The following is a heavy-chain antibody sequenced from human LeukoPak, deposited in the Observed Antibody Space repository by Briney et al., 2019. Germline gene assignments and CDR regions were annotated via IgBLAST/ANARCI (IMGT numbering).Heavy chain of an antibody. D-gene: IGHD3-16*02. CDR3: AKSTSMPGPWGVIAWFDP. Sequence: ASEKVSRKVSGYTLTELSMHWVRQAPLKGREWMGGFDPEDGETNYAQKSQGRVTMTEDTSTDTAYMEPGRLSCQGPAVDLCAKSTSMPGPWGVIAWFDPWGQGTLVTVSS. V-gene: IGHV1-24*01. CDR1: GYTLTELS. J-gene: IGHJ5*02. CDR2: FDPEDGET.